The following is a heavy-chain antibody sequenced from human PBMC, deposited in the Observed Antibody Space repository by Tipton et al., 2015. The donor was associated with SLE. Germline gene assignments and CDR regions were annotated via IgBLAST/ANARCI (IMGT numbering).Heavy chain of an antibody. CDR3: AKPGLSRGVVGALGY. J-gene: IGHJ4*02. Sequence: SGFTFSSYSMNWVRQAPGKGLEWVSYISSSSSTIYYADSVKGRFTISRDKAKNSLYLQMNSLRAEDTAVYYCAKPGLSRGVVGALGYWGQGTLVTVSS. D-gene: IGHD1-26*01. CDR1: GFTFSSYS. V-gene: IGHV3-48*01. CDR2: ISSSSSTI.